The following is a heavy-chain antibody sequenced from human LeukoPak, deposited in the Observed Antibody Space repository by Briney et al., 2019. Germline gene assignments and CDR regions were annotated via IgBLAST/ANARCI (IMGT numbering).Heavy chain of an antibody. CDR2: ISWNSGSI. CDR3: AKDYGAVAGIGGNFDY. CDR1: GFTFDDYA. V-gene: IGHV3-9*01. J-gene: IGHJ4*02. Sequence: PGRSLRLSCAASGFTFDDYAMHWVRQAPGKGLEWVSGISWNSGSIGYADSVKGRFTISRDNAKNSLYLQMNSLRAEDTALYYCAKDYGAVAGIGGNFDYWGQGTLVTVPS. D-gene: IGHD6-19*01.